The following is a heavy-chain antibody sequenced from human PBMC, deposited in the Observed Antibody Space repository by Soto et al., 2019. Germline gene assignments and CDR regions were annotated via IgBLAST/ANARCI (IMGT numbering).Heavy chain of an antibody. CDR1: GFTFSSYA. J-gene: IGHJ1*01. CDR3: ARDRGYCTNGVCYSAEYFQH. D-gene: IGHD2-8*01. V-gene: IGHV3-30-3*01. Sequence: LILSCAASGFTFSSYAMHWVRQAPGKGLGWVAVISYDGSNKYYADSVKGRFTISRDNSKNTLYLQMNSLRAEDTAVYYCARDRGYCTNGVCYSAEYFQHWGQGTLVTVSS. CDR2: ISYDGSNK.